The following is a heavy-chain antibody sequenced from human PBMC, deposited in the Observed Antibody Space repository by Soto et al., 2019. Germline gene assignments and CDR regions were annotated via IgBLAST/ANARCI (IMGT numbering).Heavy chain of an antibody. CDR2: KYYSGIS. CDR3: VREDMSGTYYFDA. Sequence: SETLSLTCTVTRGSVSSQTHFWTWIRQPPGKGLEWIGYKYYSGISNYNPSLQSRVTISVDTSKDQFSLRLTSVTAADTAVYFCVREDMSGTYYFDAWGQGTLVTVSS. D-gene: IGHD1-26*01. CDR1: RGSVSSQTHF. V-gene: IGHV4-61*01. J-gene: IGHJ4*02.